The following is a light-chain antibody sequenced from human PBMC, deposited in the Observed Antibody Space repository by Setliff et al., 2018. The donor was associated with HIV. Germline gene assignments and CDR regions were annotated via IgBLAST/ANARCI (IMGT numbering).Light chain of an antibody. CDR3: ASYTSSSTYV. CDR2: EVN. J-gene: IGLJ1*01. Sequence: QSVLTQPASVSGSPGQSITISCTGTSNDIGAYNLVSWYQQHPGKAPKLVIYEVNKRPSGISSRFSASKSGNAASLTISGLQAEDEAEYFCASYTSSSTYVFGTGTKVTVL. CDR1: SNDIGAYNL. V-gene: IGLV2-14*02.